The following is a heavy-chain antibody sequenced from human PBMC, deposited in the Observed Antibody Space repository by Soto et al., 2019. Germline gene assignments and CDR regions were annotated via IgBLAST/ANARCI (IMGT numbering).Heavy chain of an antibody. D-gene: IGHD2-21*01. CDR2: ISSSSSYI. V-gene: IGHV3-21*01. Sequence: GGSLRLSCAASGFTFSNYSMNWVRQAPGKGLEWVSSISSSSSYIYYADSVKGRFTISRDNAKNSLYLQMNSLRAEDTAVYYCARDGGETGLGAFDIWGRGTMVTVSS. J-gene: IGHJ3*02. CDR3: ARDGGETGLGAFDI. CDR1: GFTFSNYS.